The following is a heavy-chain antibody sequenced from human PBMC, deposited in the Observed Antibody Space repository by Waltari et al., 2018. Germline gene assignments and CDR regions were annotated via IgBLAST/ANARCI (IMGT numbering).Heavy chain of an antibody. CDR2: IYYSGRT. CDR1: GGSISSSSYY. D-gene: IGHD3-10*01. V-gene: IGHV4-39*01. J-gene: IGHJ5*02. Sequence: QLQLQESGPGLVKPSETLSLTCTVSGGSISSSSYYWGWIRQPPGKGLEWIGSIYYSGRTYYNPSLKSRVTISVDTSKNQFSLKLSSVTAADTAVYYCARHFNSYYYGSGSPNWFDPWGQGTLVTVSS. CDR3: ARHFNSYYYGSGSPNWFDP.